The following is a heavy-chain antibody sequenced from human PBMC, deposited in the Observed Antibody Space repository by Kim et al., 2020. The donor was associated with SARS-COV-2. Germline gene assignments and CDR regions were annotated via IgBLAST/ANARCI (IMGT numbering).Heavy chain of an antibody. J-gene: IGHJ6*03. D-gene: IGHD3-16*02. Sequence: GGSLRLSCTASGFSVSNTYVSWVRQAPGKGLEWVSVIYSGGGTAYADSVQGRFSISRANSKNTLYLQLNSLRAEDSAVYHCARHVIEPRRLGLYYYYYMDVWGKGTTVSVSS. CDR1: GFSVSNTY. CDR3: ARHVIEPRRLGLYYYYYMDV. CDR2: IYSGGGT. V-gene: IGHV3-66*04.